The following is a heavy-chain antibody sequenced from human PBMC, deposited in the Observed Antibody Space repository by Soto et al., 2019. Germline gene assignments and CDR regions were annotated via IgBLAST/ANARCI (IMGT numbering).Heavy chain of an antibody. V-gene: IGHV4-59*08. CDR2: SYYSGST. Sequence: QVQLQESGPGLVKPSETLSLTCTVSGGSISSYYWSWIRQPPGKGLEWIGYSYYSGSTNYNPSLKSRVTISVDTTKNQFSLNLSSMTAADAAVYYCARHDLNWFDPWGQGTLVTVST. CDR3: ARHDLNWFDP. J-gene: IGHJ5*02. CDR1: GGSISSYY.